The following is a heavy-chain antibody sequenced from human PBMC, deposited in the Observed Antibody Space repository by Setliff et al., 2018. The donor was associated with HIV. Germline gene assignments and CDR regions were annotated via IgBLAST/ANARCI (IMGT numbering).Heavy chain of an antibody. CDR2: LYPGDSDT. Sequence: PGESLKISCRYYGYSFTSHWIGWVRQMPGKGLQWMGILYPGDSDTKYSPSFQGQVTISADRSISTVYLQWNSLKASDTAMYYCARQASWGYYFDYWGQGTLVTAS. D-gene: IGHD7-27*01. J-gene: IGHJ4*02. V-gene: IGHV5-51*01. CDR1: GYSFTSHW. CDR3: ARQASWGYYFDY.